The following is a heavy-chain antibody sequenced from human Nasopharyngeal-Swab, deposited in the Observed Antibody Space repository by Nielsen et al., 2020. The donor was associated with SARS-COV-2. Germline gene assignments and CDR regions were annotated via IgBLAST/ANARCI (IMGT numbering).Heavy chain of an antibody. Sequence: WVRQAPGQGLEWMGRIIPILGIANYAQKFQGRVTITADKSTSTAYMGLSSLRSEDTAVYYCARAAILFGMDVWGQGTTVTVSS. CDR3: ARAAILFGMDV. D-gene: IGHD3-3*01. CDR2: IIPILGIA. J-gene: IGHJ6*02. V-gene: IGHV1-69*04.